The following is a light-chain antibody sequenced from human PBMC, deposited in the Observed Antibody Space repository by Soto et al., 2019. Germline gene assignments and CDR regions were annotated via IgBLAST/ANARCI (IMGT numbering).Light chain of an antibody. CDR2: KAS. J-gene: IGKJ2*01. CDR3: QQYNSNPYT. V-gene: IGKV1-5*03. Sequence: DIQMTQSPSTLSASVGDRVTITCRASQSISSWLAWYQQKPGKAPSLLIYKASSLGGGVPSRFSGSGSGTEFTLTISSLQPDDFATYYCQQYNSNPYTFGQGTKLEIK. CDR1: QSISSW.